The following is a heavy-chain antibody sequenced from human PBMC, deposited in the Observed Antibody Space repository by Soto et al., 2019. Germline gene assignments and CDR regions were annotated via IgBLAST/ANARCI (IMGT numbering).Heavy chain of an antibody. J-gene: IGHJ6*03. CDR2: ISAYNGNT. CDR1: GYTFTSYG. Sequence: ASVKVSCKASGYTFTSYGISWVRQAPGQGLEWMGWISAYNGNTNYAQKLQGRVTMTTDTSTSTAYMELRSLRSDDTAVYYCARDQGLRLTYYYYYYMDVWGKGTTVTVSS. V-gene: IGHV1-18*01. D-gene: IGHD5-12*01. CDR3: ARDQGLRLTYYYYYYMDV.